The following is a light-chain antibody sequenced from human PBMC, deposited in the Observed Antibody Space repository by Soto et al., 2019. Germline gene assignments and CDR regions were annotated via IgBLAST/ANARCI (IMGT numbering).Light chain of an antibody. J-gene: IGLJ3*02. CDR1: NSDVGSYNL. Sequence: QAASVSGSPGQSITISCTGTNSDVGSYNLVSWYQQHPGKAPKLMIYEGSKRPSGVSNRFSGSKSGNTASLTISGLQAEDEADYYCCSYAGSSTWVFGGGTKLTVL. CDR2: EGS. V-gene: IGLV2-23*01. CDR3: CSYAGSSTWV.